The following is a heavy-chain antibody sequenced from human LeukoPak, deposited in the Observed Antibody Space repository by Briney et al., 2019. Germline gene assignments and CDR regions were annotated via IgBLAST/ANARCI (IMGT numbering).Heavy chain of an antibody. CDR1: GFIFDNYA. CDR2: ISVDGGST. CDR3: ARESETSGWYDY. J-gene: IGHJ4*02. D-gene: IGHD6-19*01. V-gene: IGHV3-43*02. Sequence: GGSLRLSCAAPGFIFDNYAIHWVRQAPGKGLEWVSLISVDGGSTFYADSVRGRFTISRDNTRKSLSLQMSSLRSEDTALYYCARESETSGWYDYWGQGTLVTVSS.